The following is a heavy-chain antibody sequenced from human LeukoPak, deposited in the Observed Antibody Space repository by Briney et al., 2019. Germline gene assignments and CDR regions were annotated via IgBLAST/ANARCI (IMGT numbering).Heavy chain of an antibody. Sequence: SETLSLTCTVSGGSINSSTYYWGWIRQPPGKGLEWIGNVYYTGSTNYNPSLKSRVTVSVDTSKNQFSLKLTSVTAADTAVYYCAGMRITTPTVRTLDYWGQGTLVTVSS. V-gene: IGHV4-39*01. D-gene: IGHD1-14*01. CDR1: GGSINSSTYY. CDR2: VYYTGST. J-gene: IGHJ4*02. CDR3: AGMRITTPTVRTLDY.